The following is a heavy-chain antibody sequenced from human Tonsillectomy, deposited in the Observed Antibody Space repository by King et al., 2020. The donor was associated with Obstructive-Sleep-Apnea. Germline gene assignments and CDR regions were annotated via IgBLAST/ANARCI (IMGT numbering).Heavy chain of an antibody. CDR1: GGSFSDYY. Sequence: VQLQQWGAGLLKPSETLSLTCAVYGGSFSDYYWSWIRQPPGKGLEWIGAINHSGNTNYNPALKIRATISADTSTNQSSLKLSSVTAADTAVYYCARGSGAAAVNWLDPWGQGTLVTVSS. J-gene: IGHJ5*02. CDR3: ARGSGAAAVNWLDP. V-gene: IGHV4-34*01. D-gene: IGHD6-13*01. CDR2: INHSGNT.